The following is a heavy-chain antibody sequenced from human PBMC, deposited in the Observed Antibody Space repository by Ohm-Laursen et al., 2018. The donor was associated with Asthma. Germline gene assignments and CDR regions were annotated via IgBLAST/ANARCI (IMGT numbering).Heavy chain of an antibody. CDR3: ARDVMEWYLPAFDF. CDR1: GFSFSNFG. J-gene: IGHJ4*02. V-gene: IGHV3-30*03. CDR2: ISYVGSTK. Sequence: SLRLSCAASGFSFSNFGMFWVRQAPGKGLEWVAFISYVGSTKYYADSVQGRFTISRDNARNSVYLQMNSLRPDDTAVYYCARDVMEWYLPAFDFWGQGTLVTVSS. D-gene: IGHD3-3*01.